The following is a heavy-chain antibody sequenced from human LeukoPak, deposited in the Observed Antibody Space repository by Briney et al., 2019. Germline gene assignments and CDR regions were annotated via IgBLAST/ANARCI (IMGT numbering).Heavy chain of an antibody. CDR1: GFTVSSNY. J-gene: IGHJ4*02. CDR2: IYSGGST. CDR3: ARSPGAYCGGDCYPYYFDY. D-gene: IGHD2-21*02. Sequence: PGGSLRLSCAASGFTVSSNYMSWVRQAPGKGLEWVSVIYSGGSTYYADSVKGRFTISRDNSENTLYLQMNSLRAEDTAVYYCARSPGAYCGGDCYPYYFDYWGQGTLVTVSS. V-gene: IGHV3-53*01.